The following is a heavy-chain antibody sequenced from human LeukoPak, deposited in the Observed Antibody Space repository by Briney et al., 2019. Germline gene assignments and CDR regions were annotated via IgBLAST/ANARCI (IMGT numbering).Heavy chain of an antibody. V-gene: IGHV1-69*05. Sequence: GSSVKVSSKASGGTFSSYAISWVRQAPGQGLEWMGGIIPIFGTANYAQKFQGRVTITTDESTSTAYMELSSLRSEDTAVYYCASSPRGYSYGTYFDYWGQGTLVTVSS. D-gene: IGHD5-18*01. CDR2: IIPIFGTA. CDR3: ASSPRGYSYGTYFDY. CDR1: GGTFSSYA. J-gene: IGHJ4*02.